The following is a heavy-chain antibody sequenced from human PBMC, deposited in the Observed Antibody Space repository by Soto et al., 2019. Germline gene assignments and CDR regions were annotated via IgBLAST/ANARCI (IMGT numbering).Heavy chain of an antibody. CDR1: GGSVSSGSYY. Sequence: QVQLQESGPGLVKPSETLSLTCTVSGGSVSSGSYYWSWIRQPPGKGLEWIGYIYYSGSTNYNPSLKSRVTISVDTSKNQCSLKLSSVTAADTAVYYCARETGTRGDDYWGQGTLVTVSS. J-gene: IGHJ4*02. CDR3: ARETGTRGDDY. D-gene: IGHD1-1*01. CDR2: IYYSGST. V-gene: IGHV4-61*01.